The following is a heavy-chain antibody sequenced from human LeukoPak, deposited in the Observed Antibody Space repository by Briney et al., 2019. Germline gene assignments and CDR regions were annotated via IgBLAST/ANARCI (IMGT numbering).Heavy chain of an antibody. CDR1: GGSFSGYY. D-gene: IGHD4-23*01. J-gene: IGHJ4*02. CDR2: INHSGST. V-gene: IGHV4-34*01. Sequence: PSETLSLTCAVYGGSFSGYYWSWIRQPPGKGLEWIGEINHSGSTNYNPSLKSRVTISVDTSKNQFSLKLSSVTAADTAVYYCARLVTPGYWGRGTLVTVSS. CDR3: ARLVTPGY.